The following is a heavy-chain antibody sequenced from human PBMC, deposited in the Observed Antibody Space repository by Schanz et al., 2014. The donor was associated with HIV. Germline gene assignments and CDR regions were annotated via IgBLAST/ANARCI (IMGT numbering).Heavy chain of an antibody. J-gene: IGHJ6*02. D-gene: IGHD6-6*01. Sequence: EQLVESGGGLVQPGGSLRLSCAASGFTFSTHWMSWVRQAPGKGLEWVAVIWYDGSNKYCADSVKGRFTISRDNSKNTLYLQMNSLRAEDTAVYYCASTEYPYTTSSDYYYGMDVWGQGTTVTVSS. CDR2: IWYDGSNK. CDR3: ASTEYPYTTSSDYYYGMDV. V-gene: IGHV3-33*08. CDR1: GFTFSTHW.